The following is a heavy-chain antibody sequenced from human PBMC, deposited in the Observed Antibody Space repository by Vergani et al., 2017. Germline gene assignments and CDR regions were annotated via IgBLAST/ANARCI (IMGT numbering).Heavy chain of an antibody. J-gene: IGHJ4*02. V-gene: IGHV4-39*01. CDR3: ARLGIAVAGTIGY. Sequence: QLQLPESGPGLVKPSETLSLPCTVSGGSISSSSYYWGWIRQPPGKGLEWIGSIYYSGSTYYNPSLKSRVTISVDTSKNQFSLKLSSVTAADTAVYYCARLGIAVAGTIGYWGQGTLVTVSS. D-gene: IGHD6-19*01. CDR1: GGSISSSSYY. CDR2: IYYSGST.